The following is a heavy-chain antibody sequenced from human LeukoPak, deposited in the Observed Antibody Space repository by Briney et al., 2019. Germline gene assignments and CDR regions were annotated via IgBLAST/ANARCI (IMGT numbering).Heavy chain of an antibody. CDR3: AKVPGYSSIFDY. Sequence: PGGSLRLSCAASGFTFSSYAMSWVRQAPGKGLEWVSAISSGGDGTYYADSVKGRFTTSRDNSKNTLYLQMNSLRAEDTAVYYCAKVPGYSSIFDYWGQGTLVTVSS. CDR1: GFTFSSYA. CDR2: ISSGGDGT. D-gene: IGHD6-13*01. V-gene: IGHV3-23*01. J-gene: IGHJ4*02.